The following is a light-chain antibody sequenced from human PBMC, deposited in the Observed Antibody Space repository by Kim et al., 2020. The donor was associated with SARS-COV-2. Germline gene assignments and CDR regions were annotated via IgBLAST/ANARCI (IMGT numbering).Light chain of an antibody. J-gene: IGKJ4*01. Sequence: EIVMTQSPATLSVSPGERATLSCRASQSLSSNLAWYQQKPGQAPSLLIYGTSTRATGIPARFSGSGSGTEFTLTISSLQSEDFAVYYCQQYTTWPLTFGGGTKLEI. CDR1: QSLSSN. V-gene: IGKV3-15*01. CDR2: GTS. CDR3: QQYTTWPLT.